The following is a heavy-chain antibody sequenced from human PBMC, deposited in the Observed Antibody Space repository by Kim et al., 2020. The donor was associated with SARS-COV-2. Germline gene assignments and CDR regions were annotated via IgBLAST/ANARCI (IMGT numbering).Heavy chain of an antibody. J-gene: IGHJ4*02. CDR3: ARGYSSSWYITQFDY. CDR2: INWNGGST. D-gene: IGHD6-13*01. CDR1: GFTFDDYG. Sequence: GGSLRLSCAASGFTFDDYGMSWVRQAPGKGLEWVSGINWNGGSTGYADSVKGRFTISRDNAKNSLYLQMNSLRAEDTALYYCARGYSSSWYITQFDYWGQGTLVTVSS. V-gene: IGHV3-20*04.